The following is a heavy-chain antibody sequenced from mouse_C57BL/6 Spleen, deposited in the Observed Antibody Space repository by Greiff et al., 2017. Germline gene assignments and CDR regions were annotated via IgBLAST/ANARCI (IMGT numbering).Heavy chain of an antibody. CDR1: GYTFTDYY. J-gene: IGHJ4*01. CDR2: INPYNGGT. CDR3: AREGMDYYAMDY. V-gene: IGHV1-19*01. Sequence: VQLQQSGPVLVKPGASVKMSCKASGYTFTDYYMNWVKQSHGKSLEWIGVINPYNGGTSYNQKFKGKATLTVDKSSSTAYMELNSLTSEDSAVYYCAREGMDYYAMDYWGQGTSVTVSS.